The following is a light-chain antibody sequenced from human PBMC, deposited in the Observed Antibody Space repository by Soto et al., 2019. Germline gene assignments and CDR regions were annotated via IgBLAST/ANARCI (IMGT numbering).Light chain of an antibody. CDR1: QGISSY. Sequence: IQLTQSPSSLSASVGDRVTITCRASQGISSYLSWYQQKPGKAPKLLIYAASTLQSGVQSRFSGSGSGTEFRLTISTMQPDDFATYYCQKYDSFSVTFGKG. J-gene: IGKJ5*01. CDR2: AAS. CDR3: QKYDSFSVT. V-gene: IGKV1-9*01.